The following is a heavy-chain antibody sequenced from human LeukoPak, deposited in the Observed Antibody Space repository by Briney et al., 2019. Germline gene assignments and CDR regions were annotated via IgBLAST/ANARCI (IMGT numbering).Heavy chain of an antibody. D-gene: IGHD1/OR15-1a*01. CDR2: ISGSGGST. V-gene: IGHV3-23*01. J-gene: IGHJ4*02. CDR3: AKGPTNNWKNVPSDY. Sequence: PGGSLRLSCAASGFTFSSYAMRWVRQAPGKGLEWVSAISGSGGSTYYADSVKGRFTISRDNSKNTLYLQMNSLRAEDTAVYYCAKGPTNNWKNVPSDYWGQGTLVTVSS. CDR1: GFTFSSYA.